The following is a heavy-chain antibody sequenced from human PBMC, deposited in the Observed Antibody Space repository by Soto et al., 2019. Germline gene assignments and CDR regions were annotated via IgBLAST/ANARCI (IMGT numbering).Heavy chain of an antibody. J-gene: IGHJ6*03. CDR2: IKQDGSEK. D-gene: IGHD1-26*01. Sequence: EVQLVESGGGLVQPGGSLRLSCAASGFTFSSYWMSWVRQAPGKGLEWVANIKQDGSEKYYVDSVKGRFTISRDNPKNSLYLQMNSLRAEDTAVYYCARVRSYCYYYYYYMDVWGKGTTVTVSS. V-gene: IGHV3-7*01. CDR3: ARVRSYCYYYYYYMDV. CDR1: GFTFSSYW.